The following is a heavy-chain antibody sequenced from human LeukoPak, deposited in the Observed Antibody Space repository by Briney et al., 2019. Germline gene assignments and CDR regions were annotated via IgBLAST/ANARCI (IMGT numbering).Heavy chain of an antibody. CDR1: GYTFTSYD. J-gene: IGHJ5*02. CDR2: MNPNSGNT. CDR3: AXXXXXSXLTXSXPYWFDP. Sequence: ASVKVSCKASGYTFTSYDINWVRQATGQGLEWMGWMNPNSGNTGYAQKFQGRVTMTRNTSINTAYMELSSLSSEDTAVYYCAXXXXXSXLTXSXPYWFDPWGXGTLVTVSS. D-gene: IGHD3-9*01. V-gene: IGHV1-8*01.